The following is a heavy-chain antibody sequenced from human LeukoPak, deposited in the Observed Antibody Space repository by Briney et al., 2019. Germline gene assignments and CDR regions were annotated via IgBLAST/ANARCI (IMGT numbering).Heavy chain of an antibody. Sequence: GGSLRLSCAASGFTFSSYGMHWVRQAPGKGLEWVAVISYDGSNKYYADSVKGRFTISRDNSKNTLYLQMNSLRAEDTAVYYCAKVNGDYGSDYWGQGTLVTVSS. CDR3: AKVNGDYGSDY. CDR1: GFTFSSYG. CDR2: ISYDGSNK. J-gene: IGHJ4*02. D-gene: IGHD4-17*01. V-gene: IGHV3-30*18.